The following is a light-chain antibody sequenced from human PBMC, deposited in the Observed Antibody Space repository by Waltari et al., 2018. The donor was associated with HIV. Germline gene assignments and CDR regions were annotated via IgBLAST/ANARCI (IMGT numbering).Light chain of an antibody. CDR2: GVS. CDR3: CSYTKLTTHYVL. V-gene: IGLV2-14*03. J-gene: IGLJ2*01. CDR1: TTDIGGYNY. Sequence: QSALTQPASVSGSPGQSITISCNGTTTDIGGYNYVSWSQRHPAKAPKLIIFGVSNPPSGISGRFSGSKSGNTASLTISGLQAEDEADYYCCSYTKLTTHYVLFGGGTKLTVL.